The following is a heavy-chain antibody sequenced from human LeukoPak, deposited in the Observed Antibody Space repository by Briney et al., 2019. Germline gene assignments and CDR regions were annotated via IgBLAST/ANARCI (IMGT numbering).Heavy chain of an antibody. J-gene: IGHJ6*03. V-gene: IGHV4-61*08. Sequence: SETLSLTCAVSGDSIRSVGYSWSWIRQPPGKRLEWIGYIYYSGSTNYNPSLKSRVTISVDTSKDQFSLKLSSVTAADTAVYYCASLVGGYYYMDVWGKGTTDTVSS. CDR2: IYYSGST. CDR1: GDSIRSVGYS. D-gene: IGHD2-15*01. CDR3: ASLVGGYYYMDV.